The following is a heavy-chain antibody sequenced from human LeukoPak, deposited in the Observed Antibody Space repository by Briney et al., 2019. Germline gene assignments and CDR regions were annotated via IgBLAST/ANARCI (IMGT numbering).Heavy chain of an antibody. J-gene: IGHJ4*02. V-gene: IGHV4-39*01. CDR1: GGSIRSSYYY. D-gene: IGHD3-22*01. CDR2: IYDSGST. Sequence: SETLSLTCTVSGGSIRSSYYYWGWIRQPPGKGLEWIGSIYDSGSTYYNPSLKSRVTISVDTSKNQFSLKLNSVTAADTAVYYCARVIAADSSLDYWGQGTLVTVSS. CDR3: ARVIAADSSLDY.